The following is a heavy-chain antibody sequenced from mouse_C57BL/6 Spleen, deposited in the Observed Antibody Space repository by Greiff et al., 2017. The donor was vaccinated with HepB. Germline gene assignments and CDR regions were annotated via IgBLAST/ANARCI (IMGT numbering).Heavy chain of an antibody. CDR2: IDPENGDT. CDR1: GFNIKDDY. V-gene: IGHV14-4*01. J-gene: IGHJ4*01. D-gene: IGHD1-1*01. Sequence: VQLQQSGAELVRPGASVKLSCTASGFNIKDDYMHWVKQRPEQGLEWIGWIDPENGDTEYASKFQGKATITADKSSNTAYLQLSSLTSEDTAVYYCTSLLRSMDYWGQGTSVTVSS. CDR3: TSLLRSMDY.